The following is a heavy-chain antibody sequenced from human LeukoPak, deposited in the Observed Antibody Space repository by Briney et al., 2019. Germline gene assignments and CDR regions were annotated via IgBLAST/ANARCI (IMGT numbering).Heavy chain of an antibody. Sequence: ASVKVSCKASGYTFTSYAMHWVRQAPGQRLEWMGWINAGNGNTKYSQKFQGRVTITRDTSASTAYMELSSLRSEDTAVYYCARVLGATTVYFDYWGQGTPVTVSS. D-gene: IGHD1-26*01. CDR3: ARVLGATTVYFDY. CDR2: INAGNGNT. J-gene: IGHJ4*02. V-gene: IGHV1-3*01. CDR1: GYTFTSYA.